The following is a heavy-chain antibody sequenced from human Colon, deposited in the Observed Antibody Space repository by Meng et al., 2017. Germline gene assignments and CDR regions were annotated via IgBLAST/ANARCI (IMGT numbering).Heavy chain of an antibody. D-gene: IGHD6-19*01. CDR1: GFTFRNYN. CDR3: ARDHDNGWSFGY. Sequence: VQLVESGGGVVKPGGSRRLSCAVSGFTFRNYNMHWSRQAPGKGLEWVSSISGTTYLYYADSVKGRFTISRDNDKNLLFLQMSSLRAEDTAVYYCARDHDNGWSFGYWGQGILVTVSS. CDR2: ISGTTYL. V-gene: IGHV3-69-1*02. J-gene: IGHJ4*02.